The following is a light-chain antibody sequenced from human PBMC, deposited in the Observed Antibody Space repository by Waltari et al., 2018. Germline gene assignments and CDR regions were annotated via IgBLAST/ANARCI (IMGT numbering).Light chain of an antibody. CDR1: SSTIGSNY. Sequence: QSVLTQPPSASGTPGQRVTISCSGSSSTIGSNYVYWYQQLPGTAPKLLIYTNNQRPPGVPDRFSGSKSGTSASLAITGLRSEDEADYYCAAWDDSLRVVFGGGTKLTVL. CDR2: TNN. CDR3: AAWDDSLRVV. J-gene: IGLJ2*01. V-gene: IGLV1-47*01.